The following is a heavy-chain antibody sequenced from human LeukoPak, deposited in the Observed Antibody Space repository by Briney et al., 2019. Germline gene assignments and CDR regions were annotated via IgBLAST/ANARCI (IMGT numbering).Heavy chain of an antibody. D-gene: IGHD5-12*01. CDR2: INQDGSEK. CDR3: ASDYDSGY. J-gene: IGHJ4*02. V-gene: IGHV3-7*01. CDR1: GFTFSRYW. Sequence: PGGSQRLSCVASGFTFSRYWMNWVRQAPGKGQEWVANINQDGSEKNYVDSVKGRFTISRDNAKNSLYLQMNSLRAEDTAVYYCASDYDSGYWGQGTLVTVSS.